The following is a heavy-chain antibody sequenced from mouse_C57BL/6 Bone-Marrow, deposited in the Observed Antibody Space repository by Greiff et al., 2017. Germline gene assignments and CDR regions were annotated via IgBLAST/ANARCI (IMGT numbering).Heavy chain of an antibody. J-gene: IGHJ3*01. CDR2: IDPEDGDT. CDR1: GFNIKDYY. D-gene: IGHD2-3*01. Sequence: VQLQQSGAELVRPGASVKLSCTASGFNIKDYYMHWVKQRPEQGLEWIGRIDPEDGDTEYAPKFQGKATMTADTSSNTAYLQLSSLTSEDTAVYYCTIDGYWTWFAYWGQETLVTVSA. V-gene: IGHV14-1*01. CDR3: TIDGYWTWFAY.